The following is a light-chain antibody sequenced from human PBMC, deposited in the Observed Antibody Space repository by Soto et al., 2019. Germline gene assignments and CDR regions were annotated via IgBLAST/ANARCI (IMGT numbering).Light chain of an antibody. CDR1: QTITSN. J-gene: IGKJ1*01. Sequence: EIVMTQSPATLSVSPGNTVTLSCRANQTITSNLAWYQQKPGQAPRLLIYGASSRATGIPDRFSGSGSGTEFTLTISSLQSEDFAVYYCQHYNNWPPWTFGQGTKVDI. V-gene: IGKV3D-15*01. CDR3: QHYNNWPPWT. CDR2: GAS.